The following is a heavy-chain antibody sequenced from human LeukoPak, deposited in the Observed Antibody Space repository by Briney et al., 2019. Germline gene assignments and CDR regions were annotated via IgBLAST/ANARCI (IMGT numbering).Heavy chain of an antibody. V-gene: IGHV1-18*01. CDR3: ARNLSSSWSDY. Sequence: ASVKVSCKASGYTFTSYGINWVRQAPGQGLDWMGWISPYNGNTNYAQKLQGRVTMTTDTSTSTAYMELRSLRSDDTAVYYCARNLSSSWSDYWGQGTLVTVSS. CDR2: ISPYNGNT. D-gene: IGHD6-13*01. CDR1: GYTFTSYG. J-gene: IGHJ4*02.